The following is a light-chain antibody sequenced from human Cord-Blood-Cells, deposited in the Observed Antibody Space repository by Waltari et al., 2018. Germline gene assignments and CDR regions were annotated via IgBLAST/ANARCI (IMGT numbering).Light chain of an antibody. CDR3: QQYYSYPYT. CDR1: QGISSY. V-gene: IGKV1-8*01. Sequence: AIRMTQSPSSFSASTGDRVTITCRASQGISSYLAWYQQKPGKATKLMLYAASTLQSGVPSRFSGSGSGTDFTLTISCLQSEDFATYYCQQYYSYPYTFGQGTKLEIK. J-gene: IGKJ2*01. CDR2: AAS.